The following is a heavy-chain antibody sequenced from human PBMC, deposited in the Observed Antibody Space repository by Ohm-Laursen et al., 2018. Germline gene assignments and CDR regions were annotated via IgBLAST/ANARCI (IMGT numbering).Heavy chain of an antibody. CDR3: STDGRMAKGSCTNGVCYKGDC. CDR1: GFTFRNSW. CDR2: IKSKTEGVTT. V-gene: IGHV3-15*01. D-gene: IGHD2-8*01. J-gene: IGHJ4*02. Sequence: SLRLSCTASGFTFRNSWMNWVRQAPGKGLEWVGRIKSKTEGVTTDYAAPVKGRFTISRDDPKSTLYLQMDSLETEDTAMYYCSTDGRMAKGSCTNGVCYKGDCWGQGTLVTVSS.